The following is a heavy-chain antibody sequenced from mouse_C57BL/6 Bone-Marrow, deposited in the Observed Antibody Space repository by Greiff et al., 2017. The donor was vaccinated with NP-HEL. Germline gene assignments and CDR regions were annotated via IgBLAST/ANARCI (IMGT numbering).Heavy chain of an antibody. CDR1: GYSFTGYF. CDR3: ARGEKKLRRGDYYAMDY. J-gene: IGHJ4*01. Sequence: EVQRVESGPELVKPGDSVKISCKASGYSFTGYFMNWVMQSHGKSLEWIGRINPYNGDTFYNQKFKGKATLTVDKSSSTAHMELRSLTSEDSAVYYCARGEKKLRRGDYYAMDYWGQGTSVTVSS. V-gene: IGHV1-20*01. D-gene: IGHD2-4*01. CDR2: INPYNGDT.